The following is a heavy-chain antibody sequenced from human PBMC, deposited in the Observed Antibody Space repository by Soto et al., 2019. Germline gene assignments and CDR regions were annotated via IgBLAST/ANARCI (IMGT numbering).Heavy chain of an antibody. J-gene: IGHJ6*02. CDR2: MNPNSGNT. Sequence: ASVKVSCKASGYTFTSYDINWVRQATGQGLEWMGWMNPNSGNTGYAQKFQGRVTMTRNTSTSTAYMELSSLRSEDTAVYYCAAGGSDYYDILTGYYNPPYYYYGMDVWGQGTTVTVSS. CDR1: GYTFTSYD. CDR3: AAGGSDYYDILTGYYNPPYYYYGMDV. V-gene: IGHV1-8*01. D-gene: IGHD3-9*01.